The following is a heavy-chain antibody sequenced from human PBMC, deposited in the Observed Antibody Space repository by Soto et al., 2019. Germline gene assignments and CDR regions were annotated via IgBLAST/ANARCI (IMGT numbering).Heavy chain of an antibody. D-gene: IGHD5-18*01. CDR3: VSDRGYGHASVPYS. V-gene: IGHV3-30*13. Sequence: QAQLVKSGGGVVQPGRSLRLSCAASGFTFSSYGMHWVRQAPGTGLEWVAVISYDGGLQHYADSVKGRFTISRDNSKNRLLLQMTGLRAEDTAVYYCVSDRGYGHASVPYSWGQGTLVSVSS. CDR2: ISYDGGLQ. J-gene: IGHJ4*02. CDR1: GFTFSSYG.